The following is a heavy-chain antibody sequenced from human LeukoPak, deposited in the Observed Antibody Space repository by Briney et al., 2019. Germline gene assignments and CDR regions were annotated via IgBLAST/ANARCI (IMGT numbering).Heavy chain of an antibody. D-gene: IGHD4-17*01. J-gene: IGHJ1*01. Sequence: SETLSLTCTVSGGSISSYYWSWIRQPPGKGLEWIGYIYYSGSTNYNPSLKSRVTISVDTSKNQFSLKLSSVTAADTAVYYCARGPYGDYAGKYFQHWGQGTLVTVSS. CDR1: GGSISSYY. CDR3: ARGPYGDYAGKYFQH. CDR2: IYYSGST. V-gene: IGHV4-59*08.